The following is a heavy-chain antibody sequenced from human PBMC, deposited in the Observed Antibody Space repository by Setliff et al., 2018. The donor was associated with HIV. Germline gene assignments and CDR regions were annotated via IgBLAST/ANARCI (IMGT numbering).Heavy chain of an antibody. V-gene: IGHV3-7*01. CDR2: IGQDGSEK. J-gene: IGHJ3*01. CDR3: ARDSVRGASWNPGSFDV. CDR1: RFDFNNYW. Sequence: PGGSLRLSCAASRFDFNNYWMCWVRQAPGKGLEWVANIGQDGSEKNYVDSVKGRFTISRDNAKNSVYLQMNSLRGEDTAIYYCARDSVRGASWNPGSFDVWGQGAMVTVSS. D-gene: IGHD3-10*01.